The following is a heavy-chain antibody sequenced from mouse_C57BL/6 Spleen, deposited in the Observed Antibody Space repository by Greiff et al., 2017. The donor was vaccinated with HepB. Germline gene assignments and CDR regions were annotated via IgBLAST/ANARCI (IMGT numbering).Heavy chain of an antibody. CDR1: GYTFTDYE. J-gene: IGHJ3*01. D-gene: IGHD4-1*01. Sequence: VKLVESGAELVRPGASVTLSCKASGYTFTDYEMHWVKQTPVHGLEWIGAIDPETGGTAYNQKFKGKAILTADKSSSTAYMELRSLTSEDSAVYYCTRLTGFAYWGQGTLVTVSA. V-gene: IGHV1-15*01. CDR3: TRLTGFAY. CDR2: IDPETGGT.